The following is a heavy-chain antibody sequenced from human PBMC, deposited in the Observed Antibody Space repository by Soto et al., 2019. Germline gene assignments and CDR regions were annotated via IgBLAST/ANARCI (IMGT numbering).Heavy chain of an antibody. D-gene: IGHD3-22*01. CDR3: ARARYDSIGFSLDS. Sequence: QVQLQESGPGLVKPSETLSLTCNVSGASITSHYFAWIRQTPGRRLECLGFIYLGGSINYNPSFTSRVTISVDTSKNQFAVRLTSVTAADTAVYYCARARYDSIGFSLDSWGLGTLGTVSS. CDR2: IYLGGSI. J-gene: IGHJ5*01. CDR1: GASITSHY. V-gene: IGHV4-59*11.